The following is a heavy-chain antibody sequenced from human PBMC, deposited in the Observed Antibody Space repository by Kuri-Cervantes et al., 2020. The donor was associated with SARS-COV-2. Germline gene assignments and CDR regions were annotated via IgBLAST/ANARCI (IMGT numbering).Heavy chain of an antibody. CDR1: GFTFSSYA. D-gene: IGHD2-2*02. V-gene: IGHV3-30*04. J-gene: IGHJ1*01. CDR3: AREYCSSSTCYRMSAKYFQP. Sequence: GGSLRLSCAASGFTFSSYAMHWVRQAPGKGLEWVAVISYDGSNKYYADSVKGRFTISRDNSKNTLYLQMNSLRAEDTAIYYCAREYCSSSTCYRMSAKYFQPWGQGTLVTVSS. CDR2: ISYDGSNK.